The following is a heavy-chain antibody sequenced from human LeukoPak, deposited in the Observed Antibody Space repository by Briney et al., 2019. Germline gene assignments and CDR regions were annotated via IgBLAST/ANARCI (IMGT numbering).Heavy chain of an antibody. V-gene: IGHV3-21*04. D-gene: IGHD2-15*01. CDR3: ARDGFCSGGRCHGMDV. CDR1: GFTFSSYS. CDR2: ISSSSSYI. Sequence: PGGSLRLSCAASGFTFSSYSMNWVRQAPGKGLEWVSSISSSSSYIYYADYVKGRFTISRDNSKNTLYLQMNSLRAEDTAVYYCARDGFCSGGRCHGMDVWGQGTTVTVSS. J-gene: IGHJ6*02.